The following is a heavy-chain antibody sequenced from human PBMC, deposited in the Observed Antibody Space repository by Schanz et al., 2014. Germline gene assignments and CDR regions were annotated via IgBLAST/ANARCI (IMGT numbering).Heavy chain of an antibody. Sequence: QVYLVESGGDLVKPGGSLRLSCAASGFTFSDYYMAWIRQAPGKGLEWVAVLSSDESRKFYADSEKGRFTISRDNFKNTLFLQMNSLRAEDTAAYYCARGGSSGYDFSIYYMDVWGKGTTVTVSS. D-gene: IGHD5-12*01. V-gene: IGHV3-30-3*01. CDR2: LSSDESRK. CDR3: ARGGSSGYDFSIYYMDV. CDR1: GFTFSDYY. J-gene: IGHJ6*03.